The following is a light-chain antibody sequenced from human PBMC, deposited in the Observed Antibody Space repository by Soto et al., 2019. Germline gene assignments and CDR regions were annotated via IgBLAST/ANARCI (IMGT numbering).Light chain of an antibody. Sequence: QSALTQPASVSGSPGQSITISCTGTSSDVGGYSYVSWYQQYPGKAPQLMIFEVSNRPSGVSIRFSGSKSGNTASLTISGLQAEDEADYYCSSYTSSSTVVFGGGTKVTVL. J-gene: IGLJ2*01. CDR2: EVS. CDR3: SSYTSSSTVV. V-gene: IGLV2-14*01. CDR1: SSDVGGYSY.